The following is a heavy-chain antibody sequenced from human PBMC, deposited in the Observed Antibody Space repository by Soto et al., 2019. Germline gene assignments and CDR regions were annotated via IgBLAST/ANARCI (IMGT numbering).Heavy chain of an antibody. D-gene: IGHD3-22*01. Sequence: QVQLVQSGAEVKKPGSSVKVSCKASGGTFSSYAISWVRQAPGQGLEWMGGIIPIFGTANYAQKFQGRVTITADESTSTAYMELSSLRSEDTAVYYCARVYYDSSGCYLWWFDPWGQGTLVTVSS. V-gene: IGHV1-69*01. CDR3: ARVYYDSSGCYLWWFDP. CDR2: IIPIFGTA. CDR1: GGTFSSYA. J-gene: IGHJ5*02.